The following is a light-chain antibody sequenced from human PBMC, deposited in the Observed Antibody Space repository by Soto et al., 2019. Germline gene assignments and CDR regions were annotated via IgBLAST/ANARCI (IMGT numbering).Light chain of an antibody. CDR2: AAS. V-gene: IGKV1-39*01. CDR1: QAINND. CDR3: QQSYSTPQT. J-gene: IGKJ1*01. Sequence: DIQMTQSPSSLSASVGDRVTITCRASQAINNDLNWYQQRPGKAPKLLIYAASSLQSGVPSRFSGSGSGTDFTLTISSLQPEDFATYYCQQSYSTPQTFGQGTKVDIK.